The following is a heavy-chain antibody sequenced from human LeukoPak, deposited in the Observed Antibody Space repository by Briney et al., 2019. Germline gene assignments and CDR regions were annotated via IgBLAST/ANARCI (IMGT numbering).Heavy chain of an antibody. CDR2: ISYDGSNK. CDR1: GFTFSSYG. V-gene: IGHV3-30*18. J-gene: IGHJ4*02. CDR3: AKVRDGDDILTGYYDY. D-gene: IGHD3-9*01. Sequence: PGRSLRLSCAASGFTFSSYGMHWVRQAPGKGLEWVAVISYDGSNKYYADSVKGRFTISRDNSKNTLYLQMNSLRAEDTAVYYCAKVRDGDDILTGYYDYWGQGTLVTVSS.